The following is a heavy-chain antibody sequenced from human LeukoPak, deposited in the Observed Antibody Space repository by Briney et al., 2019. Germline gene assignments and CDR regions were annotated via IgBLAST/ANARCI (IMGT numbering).Heavy chain of an antibody. CDR1: GGSISSYY. Sequence: SETLSLTCTVSGGSISSYYWSWIRQPAGKGLEWIGRTYTSGSTNYNPSLKSRVTMSVDTSKNQFSLKLSSVTAADTAVYYCASEGVALHYFDYWGQGTLVTVSS. J-gene: IGHJ4*02. CDR3: ASEGVALHYFDY. V-gene: IGHV4-4*07. D-gene: IGHD2-21*01. CDR2: TYTSGST.